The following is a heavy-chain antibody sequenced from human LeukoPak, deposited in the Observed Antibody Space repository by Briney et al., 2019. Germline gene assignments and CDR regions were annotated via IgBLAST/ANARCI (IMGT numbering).Heavy chain of an antibody. V-gene: IGHV1-18*01. CDR1: GYTFTSYG. CDR2: ISAYNGNT. D-gene: IGHD3-16*01. J-gene: IGHJ6*03. Sequence: ASVKVSCKASGYTFTSYGISWVRQAPGQGLEWMGWISAYNGNTDYAQKLQGRVTMTTDTSTSTASMELGSLRSDDTAVYYCARALGGYYYYYMDVWGKGTTVTISS. CDR3: ARALGGYYYYYMDV.